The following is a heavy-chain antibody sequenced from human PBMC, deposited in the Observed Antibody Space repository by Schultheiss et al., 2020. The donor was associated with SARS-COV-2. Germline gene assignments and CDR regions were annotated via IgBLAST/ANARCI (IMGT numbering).Heavy chain of an antibody. D-gene: IGHD2-15*01. CDR1: GGSISSSSYY. CDR3: ARNRGYCSGGSCYVDWFDP. V-gene: IGHV4-61*05. J-gene: IGHJ5*02. Sequence: SETLSLTCTVSGGSISSSSYYWGWIRQPPGKGLEWIGYIHYTGSTNYNPSLKTRVTTSVDTSKNQFSLKLSSVTAADTAVYYCARNRGYCSGGSCYVDWFDPWGQGTLVTVSS. CDR2: IHYTGST.